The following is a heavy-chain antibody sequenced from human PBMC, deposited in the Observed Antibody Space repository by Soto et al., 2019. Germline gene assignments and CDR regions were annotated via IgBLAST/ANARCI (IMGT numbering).Heavy chain of an antibody. CDR2: ISGSGGST. CDR3: AKARFRDSSMFLLDY. D-gene: IGHD6-19*01. V-gene: IGHV3-23*01. CDR1: GFTFSSYA. Sequence: EVQLLESGGGLVQPGGSLRLSCAPSGFTFSSYAMSWVRQAPGKGLEWVSAISGSGGSTYYADTVKGRFTIPRDNSKNTLYLQMNSLRAEDTAVYYCAKARFRDSSMFLLDYWGQGTLVTVSS. J-gene: IGHJ4*02.